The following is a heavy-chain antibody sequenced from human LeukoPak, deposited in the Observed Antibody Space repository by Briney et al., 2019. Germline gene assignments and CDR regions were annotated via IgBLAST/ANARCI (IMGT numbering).Heavy chain of an antibody. D-gene: IGHD6-13*01. V-gene: IGHV5-51*01. CDR3: ARHLLAAAGPRYYYYYMDV. J-gene: IGHJ6*03. Sequence: GESLKISCKGSGYSFTSYWIGWVRQMPGKGLEWMGIIYPGDPDTRYSPSFQGQVTISADKSISTAYLQWSSLKASDTAMYYCARHLLAAAGPRYYYYYMDVWGKGTTVTISS. CDR2: IYPGDPDT. CDR1: GYSFTSYW.